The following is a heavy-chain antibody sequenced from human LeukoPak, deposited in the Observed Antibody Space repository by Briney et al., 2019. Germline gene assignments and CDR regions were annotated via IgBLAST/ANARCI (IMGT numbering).Heavy chain of an antibody. J-gene: IGHJ4*02. CDR1: GGSISSYY. D-gene: IGHD3-22*01. CDR2: IYYSGST. Sequence: SETLSLTCTVSGGSISSYYWSWIRQPPGKGLEWIGYIYYSGSTNYNPSLKSRVTISVDTSKNQFSLKLSSVTAADTAVYYCARGESALYDSSGYYYFDYWGQGTLVTVS. V-gene: IGHV4-59*01. CDR3: ARGESALYDSSGYYYFDY.